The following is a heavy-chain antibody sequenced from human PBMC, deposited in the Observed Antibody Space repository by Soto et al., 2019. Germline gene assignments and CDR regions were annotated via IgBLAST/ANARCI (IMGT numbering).Heavy chain of an antibody. D-gene: IGHD6-13*01. CDR1: GFTFSSYS. CDR3: ARDNGIAGSFDP. CDR2: IISSSTTI. V-gene: IGHV3-48*02. J-gene: IGHJ5*02. Sequence: PGGSLRLSCAASGFTFSSYSMNWVRQAPGKGLEWISYIISSSTTIFYADSVKGRFTISRDNAKSSLYLQMNSLRDEDTAVYYCARDNGIAGSFDPWGQGTLVTVSS.